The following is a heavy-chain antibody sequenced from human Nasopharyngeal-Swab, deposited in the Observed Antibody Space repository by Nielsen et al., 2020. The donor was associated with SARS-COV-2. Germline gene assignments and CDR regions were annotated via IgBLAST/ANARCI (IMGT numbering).Heavy chain of an antibody. Sequence: VRQAPGKGLEWVAVISYDGSNKYYADSVKGRFTISRDNSKNTLYLQMNGLRAEDTAVYYCAVALTDDFDYWGQGTLVTVSS. V-gene: IGHV3-30*04. CDR2: ISYDGSNK. D-gene: IGHD1-20*01. CDR3: AVALTDDFDY. J-gene: IGHJ4*02.